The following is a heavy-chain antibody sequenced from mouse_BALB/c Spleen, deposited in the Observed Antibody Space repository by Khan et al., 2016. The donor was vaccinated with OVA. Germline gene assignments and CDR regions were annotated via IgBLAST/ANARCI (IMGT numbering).Heavy chain of an antibody. Sequence: QVQLQQSGAELAKPGASVKMSCKASGYTFINYWILWVKQRPGQGLEWIGYINPSTAYTEYNQNFKDKATLTVDKSSRTAYMQLSSLTSEDSAVYYCARRGRRWDFDYWGQGTTLTVSS. CDR3: ARRGRRWDFDY. CDR2: INPSTAYT. V-gene: IGHV1-7*01. J-gene: IGHJ2*01. CDR1: GYTFINYW. D-gene: IGHD1-1*01.